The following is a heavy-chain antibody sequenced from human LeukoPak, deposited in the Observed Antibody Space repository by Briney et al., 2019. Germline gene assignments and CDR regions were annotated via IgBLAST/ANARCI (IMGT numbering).Heavy chain of an antibody. J-gene: IGHJ6*02. V-gene: IGHV4-30-4*01. D-gene: IGHD2-2*01. CDR1: GGSISSGDYY. CDR3: ARAYCSSTSCYWLGARPGARYYGMDV. Sequence: SQTLSLTCTVSGGSISSGDYYWSWLRQPPGKGLEWIGYIYYSGSTYYNPSLKSRVTISVDTSKNQFSLKLSSVTAADTAVYYCARAYCSSTSCYWLGARPGARYYGMDVWGQGTTVTVSS. CDR2: IYYSGST.